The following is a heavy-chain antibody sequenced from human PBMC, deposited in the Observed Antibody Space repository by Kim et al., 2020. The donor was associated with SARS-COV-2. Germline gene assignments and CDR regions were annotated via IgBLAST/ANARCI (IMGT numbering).Heavy chain of an antibody. CDR1: GFTFSSYG. J-gene: IGHJ6*02. CDR3: ARDLGMVRGVRVKGYYGMDV. D-gene: IGHD3-10*01. CDR2: IWYDGSNK. V-gene: IGHV3-33*01. Sequence: GGSLRLSCAASGFTFSSYGMHWVRQAPGKGLEWVAVIWYDGSNKYYADSVKGRFTISRDNSKNTLYLQMNSLRAEDTAVYYCARDLGMVRGVRVKGYYGMDVWGQGTTVTVSS.